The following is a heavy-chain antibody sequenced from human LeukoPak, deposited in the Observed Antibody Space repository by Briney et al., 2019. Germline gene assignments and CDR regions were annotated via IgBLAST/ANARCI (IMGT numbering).Heavy chain of an antibody. D-gene: IGHD5-12*01. V-gene: IGHV3-33*01. Sequence: GRSLRLSCAASGFTFSSYGMHWVRQAPGKGLVWVAVIWYDGSNKYYADSVKGRFTISRDNSKNTLYLQMNSLRAEDTAVYYCARDSARYSGGGYYFDYWGQGTLVTVSS. CDR1: GFTFSSYG. CDR3: ARDSARYSGGGYYFDY. J-gene: IGHJ4*02. CDR2: IWYDGSNK.